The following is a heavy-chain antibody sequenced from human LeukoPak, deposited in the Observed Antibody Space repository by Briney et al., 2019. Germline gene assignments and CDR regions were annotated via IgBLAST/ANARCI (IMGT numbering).Heavy chain of an antibody. V-gene: IGHV4-39*01. CDR3: ARHPHWLAVFDY. CDR1: GGSISSSSYY. J-gene: IGHJ4*02. D-gene: IGHD6-19*01. CDR2: IYYSGST. Sequence: SETLSLTCTVSGGSISSSSYYWGWIRQPPGKGLEWIGSIYYSGSTYYNPSLKSRVTISVDTSKNQFSLKLSSVTAADTAVYYCARHPHWLAVFDYWGQGTLVTVSS.